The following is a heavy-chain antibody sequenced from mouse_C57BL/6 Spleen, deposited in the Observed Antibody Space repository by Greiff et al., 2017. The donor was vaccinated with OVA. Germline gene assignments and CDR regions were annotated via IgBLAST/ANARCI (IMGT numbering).Heavy chain of an antibody. J-gene: IGHJ3*01. CDR1: GYAFSSSW. Sequence: QVHVKQSGPELVKPGASVKISCKASGYAFSSSWMNWVKQRPGKGLEWIGRIYPGDGDTNYNGKFKGKATLTADKSSSTAYMQLSSLTSEDSAVYFCARVDGYHSDWFAYWGQGTLVTVSA. CDR3: ARVDGYHSDWFAY. CDR2: IYPGDGDT. D-gene: IGHD2-3*01. V-gene: IGHV1-82*01.